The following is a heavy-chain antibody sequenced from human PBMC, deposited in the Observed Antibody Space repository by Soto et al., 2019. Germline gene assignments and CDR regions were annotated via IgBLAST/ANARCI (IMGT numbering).Heavy chain of an antibody. J-gene: IGHJ6*03. Sequence: GSLRLSCTASGFTFSDYAMSWFRQAPGKGLEWVGFIRSKAYGGTTEYAASVKGRFTISRDDSKSIAYLQMNSLKTEDTAVYYCTRAPKLARYYYYMDVWGKGTTVTVSS. V-gene: IGHV3-49*03. CDR2: IRSKAYGGTT. CDR3: TRAPKLARYYYYMDV. CDR1: GFTFSDYA. D-gene: IGHD2-21*01.